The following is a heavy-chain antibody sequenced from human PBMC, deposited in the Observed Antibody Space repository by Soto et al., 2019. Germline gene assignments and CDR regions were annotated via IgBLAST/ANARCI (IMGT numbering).Heavy chain of an antibody. J-gene: IGHJ4*02. CDR1: VFSFSYYA. CDR3: AKRSPYSSGWYSPIFDY. D-gene: IGHD6-13*01. CDR2: ISESGGST. V-gene: IGHV3-23*01. Sequence: GGSLIISCAASVFSFSYYARSWVRQAPVKGLEWVSVISESGGSTHYADSVRGRFTVSRDNSKNSLSLRMNSLRDEDTAVYFCAKRSPYSSGWYSPIFDYWGQGALVTVS.